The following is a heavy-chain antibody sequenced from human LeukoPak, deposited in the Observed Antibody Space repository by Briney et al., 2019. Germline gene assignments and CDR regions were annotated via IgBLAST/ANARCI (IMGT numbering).Heavy chain of an antibody. CDR1: GFTFSSYG. Sequence: GGSLRLSCAASGFTFSSYGMHWVPQAPGKGLEWVAVIWYDGSNKYYADSVKGGFTISRDNSKNTLYLQMNSLRAEDTAVYYCARDASTVTTGLDYWGQGTLVTVSS. D-gene: IGHD4-17*01. CDR3: ARDASTVTTGLDY. J-gene: IGHJ4*02. CDR2: IWYDGSNK. V-gene: IGHV3-33*01.